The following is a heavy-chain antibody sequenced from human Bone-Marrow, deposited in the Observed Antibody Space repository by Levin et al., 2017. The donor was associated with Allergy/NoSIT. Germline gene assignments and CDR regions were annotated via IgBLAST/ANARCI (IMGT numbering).Heavy chain of an antibody. V-gene: IGHV1-18*01. CDR2: ISTYNNKT. D-gene: IGHD4-17*01. Sequence: ASVKVSCKASGYTFTIYGITWVRQAPGQGLEWLGWISTYNNKTNSAQNLQGRVTMTTDTSTSTAYMELRSLRSDDTALYYCARTPEILVAYGDYENDYWGQGTLVTVSS. CDR3: ARTPEILVAYGDYENDY. J-gene: IGHJ4*02. CDR1: GYTFTIYG.